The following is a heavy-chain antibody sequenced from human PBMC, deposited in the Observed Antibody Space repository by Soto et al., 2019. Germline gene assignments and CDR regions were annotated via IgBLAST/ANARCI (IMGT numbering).Heavy chain of an antibody. Sequence: EVQLLESGGGLVQPGGSLRLSCAVSGLTFGRNAMSWVRQAPGKGLEWVSTISGSGDSAYYADSVKGRFSISRDNSKNTLYLQINTLRAEDTAVYYCARDNRPPPHFNYYYGMDVWGQGTTVTVSS. CDR2: ISGSGDSA. CDR1: GLTFGRNA. V-gene: IGHV3-23*01. J-gene: IGHJ6*02. CDR3: ARDNRPPPHFNYYYGMDV.